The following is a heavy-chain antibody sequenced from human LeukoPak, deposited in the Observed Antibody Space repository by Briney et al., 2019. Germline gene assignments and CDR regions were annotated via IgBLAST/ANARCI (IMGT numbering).Heavy chain of an antibody. CDR2: ISGSGGGT. V-gene: IGHV3-23*01. CDR3: VKVLRLDAFDI. CDR1: GFTFSSYA. Sequence: GGSLRLSCAASGFTFSSYAMSWVRQAPGKGLEWVSTISGSGGGTYYADSVKGRFTISRDNSKNTLYLQMNSLRAEDAAVYYCVKVLRLDAFDIWGQGTMVTVSS. J-gene: IGHJ3*02. D-gene: IGHD3-3*01.